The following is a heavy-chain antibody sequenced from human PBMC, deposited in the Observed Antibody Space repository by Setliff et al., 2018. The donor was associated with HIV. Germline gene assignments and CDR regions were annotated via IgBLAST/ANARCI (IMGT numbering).Heavy chain of an antibody. CDR3: ARAPRGDFWSGKDYFDY. CDR2: ISGYNANT. D-gene: IGHD3-3*01. J-gene: IGHJ4*02. V-gene: IGHV1-18*01. Sequence: ASVKVSCKASGYSFSTYGISCMRQAPGQGLEWLGWISGYNANTNYAQNLQGKVIMTTDTYTSTAYMEVRSLTSDDTAVYFCARAPRGDFWSGKDYFDYWGQGTMVTVSS. CDR1: GYSFSTYG.